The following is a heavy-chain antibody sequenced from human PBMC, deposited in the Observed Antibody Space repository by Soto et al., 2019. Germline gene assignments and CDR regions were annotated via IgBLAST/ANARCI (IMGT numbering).Heavy chain of an antibody. V-gene: IGHV1-2*04. CDR2: INPNSGGT. Sequence: GASVKVSCKASGYTFTTYYMHWVRQAPGQGLEWMGWINPNSGGTNYAQKFQGWVTMTRDTSISTACMELSRLRSDDTAVYYCARGSSGEWPPIVLVPAAISYYYGMDVWGQGTTVTVS. CDR3: ARGSSGEWPPIVLVPAAISYYYGMDV. D-gene: IGHD2-2*02. J-gene: IGHJ6*02. CDR1: GYTFTTYY.